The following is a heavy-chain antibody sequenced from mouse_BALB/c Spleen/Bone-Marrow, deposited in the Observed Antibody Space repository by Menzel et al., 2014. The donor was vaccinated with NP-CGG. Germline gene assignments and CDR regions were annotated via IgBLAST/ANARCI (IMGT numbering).Heavy chain of an antibody. J-gene: IGHJ2*01. D-gene: IGHD1-1*01. CDR3: ARSGRLLRDPYFDY. CDR2: INPSSGYT. Sequence: QVQLQQFGAELARPGASVKMSCKASGYTFTSYTMHWAKQRPGQGLEWIGYINPSSGYTNYNQKFKDKATLTADKSSSTAYMQLSSLTSEDSAVYYCARSGRLLRDPYFDYRGQGTTLTVSS. V-gene: IGHV1-4*01. CDR1: GYTFTSYT.